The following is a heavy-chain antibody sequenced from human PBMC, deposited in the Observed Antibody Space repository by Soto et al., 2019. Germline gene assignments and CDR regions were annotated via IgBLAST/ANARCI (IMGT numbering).Heavy chain of an antibody. CDR3: ARVTIGYCSSTSCYAGGVYYYYYYMDV. CDR1: GFTVSSNY. D-gene: IGHD2-2*01. J-gene: IGHJ6*03. Sequence: GGSLRLSCAASGFTVSSNYMSWVRQAPGKGLEWVSVIYSGGSTYYADSVKGRFTISRDNSKNTLYLQMNSLRAEDTAGYYCARVTIGYCSSTSCYAGGVYYYYYYMDVWGKGTTVTVSS. V-gene: IGHV3-66*01. CDR2: IYSGGST.